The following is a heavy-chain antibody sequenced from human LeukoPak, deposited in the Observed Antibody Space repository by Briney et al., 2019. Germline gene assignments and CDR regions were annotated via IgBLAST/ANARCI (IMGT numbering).Heavy chain of an antibody. V-gene: IGHV4-4*02. CDR2: VYHSGST. D-gene: IGHD3-22*01. CDR3: ARGKGGVRSYYDSSGYFRHPPYYFDY. J-gene: IGHJ4*02. Sequence: SETLSLTCAVSGVSISSGNWWNWVRQPPGKGLEWIGEVYHSGSTNYNPSLKSRVTISVDTSRNQFSLKLSSVTAADTAVYYCARGKGGVRSYYDSSGYFRHPPYYFDYWAREPWSPSPQ. CDR1: GVSISSGNW.